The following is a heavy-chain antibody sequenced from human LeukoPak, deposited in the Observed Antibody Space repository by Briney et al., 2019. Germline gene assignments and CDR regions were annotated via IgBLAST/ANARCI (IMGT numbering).Heavy chain of an antibody. Sequence: ETLSLTCAVSGYSISSGYYWGWIRQPPGKGLEWVSGINWNGGSTGYADSVKGRFTISRDNAKNSLYLQMNSLRAEDTALYYCARDLSSSSGEYFQHWGQGTLVTVSS. J-gene: IGHJ1*01. CDR2: INWNGGST. CDR3: ARDLSSSSGEYFQH. V-gene: IGHV3-20*04. CDR1: GYSISSGYY. D-gene: IGHD6-6*01.